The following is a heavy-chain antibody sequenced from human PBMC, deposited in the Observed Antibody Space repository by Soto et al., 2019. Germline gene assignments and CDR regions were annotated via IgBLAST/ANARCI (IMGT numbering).Heavy chain of an antibody. CDR3: ARVVTVVKSFHYWYFDL. CDR1: GGTFSSYA. D-gene: IGHD2-15*01. Sequence: QVQLVQSGAEVKKPGSSVKVSCKASGGTFSSYAISWVRQAPGQGLEWMGGIIPIFGTANYAPKFQGRVTITGDESTSTAYMELSSLRSEDTAVYYCARVVTVVKSFHYWYFDLWGRGTLVTVSS. CDR2: IIPIFGTA. J-gene: IGHJ2*01. V-gene: IGHV1-69*12.